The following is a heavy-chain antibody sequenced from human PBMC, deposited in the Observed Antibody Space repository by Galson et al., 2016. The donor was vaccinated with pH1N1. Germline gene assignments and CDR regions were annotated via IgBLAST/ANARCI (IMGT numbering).Heavy chain of an antibody. D-gene: IGHD4-23*01. CDR1: GYSISSGYY. Sequence: SETLSLTCAVTGYSISSGYYWGWIRQPPGKGLEWIGSIYHSRSTYYNPSLKSRVTISADTSKNQVSLKLRSVTAADTAVYYCATYRGSVVDAFEIWGQGTMVTVSS. V-gene: IGHV4-38-2*01. CDR3: ATYRGSVVDAFEI. J-gene: IGHJ3*02. CDR2: IYHSRST.